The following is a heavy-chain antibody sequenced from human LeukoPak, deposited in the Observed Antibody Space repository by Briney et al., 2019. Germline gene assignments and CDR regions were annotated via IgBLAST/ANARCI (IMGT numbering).Heavy chain of an antibody. Sequence: ASVKVSCKTSGYSFTDYYMHWVRQAPGQGLEWMGWINPNSGGTSSAQKFQGRVTMTRDTSITTVYMEVSWLTSDDTAIYYCARADRLHGGPYLIGPWGQETLVTVSS. CDR1: GYSFTDYY. CDR2: INPNSGGT. V-gene: IGHV1-2*02. CDR3: ARADRLHGGPYLIGP. D-gene: IGHD2-21*01. J-gene: IGHJ5*02.